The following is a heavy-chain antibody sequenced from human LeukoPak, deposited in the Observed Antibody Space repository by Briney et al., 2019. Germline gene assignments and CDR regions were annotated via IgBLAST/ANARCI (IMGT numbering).Heavy chain of an antibody. D-gene: IGHD5-12*01. CDR2: IYYSGST. CDR3: ARDRPDGYKAANDAFDI. CDR1: GGSISSGGYS. J-gene: IGHJ3*02. Sequence: SQTLSLTCTVSGGSISSGGYSWSWIRQHPGKGLEWIGYIYYSGSTYYNPSLKSRVTISVDTSKNQFSLKLSSVTAADTAVYYCARDRPDGYKAANDAFDIWGQGTMVTVSS. V-gene: IGHV4-31*03.